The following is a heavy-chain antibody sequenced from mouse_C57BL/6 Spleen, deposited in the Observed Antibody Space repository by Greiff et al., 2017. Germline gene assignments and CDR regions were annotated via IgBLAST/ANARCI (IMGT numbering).Heavy chain of an antibody. V-gene: IGHV1-26*01. CDR2: INPNNGGT. CDR1: GYTFTDYY. D-gene: IGHD1-1*01. J-gene: IGHJ4*01. CDR3: ARSATVVATGGYYYAMDY. Sequence: EVQLQQSGPELVKPGASVKISCKASGYTFTDYYMNWVKQSHGKSLEWIGDINPNNGGTSYNQKFKGKATLTVDKSSSTAYMELRSLTSEDSAVYYCARSATVVATGGYYYAMDYWGQGTSVTVSS.